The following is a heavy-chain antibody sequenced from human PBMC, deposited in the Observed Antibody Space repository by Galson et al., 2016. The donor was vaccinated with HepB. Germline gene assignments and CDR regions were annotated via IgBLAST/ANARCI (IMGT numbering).Heavy chain of an antibody. CDR1: GDTFSGDY. J-gene: IGHJ4*02. D-gene: IGHD4-17*01. CDR3: ARDSDYNVDY. CDR2: IYAGNGHT. V-gene: IGHV1-18*04. Sequence: SVKVSCKASGDTFSGDYIHWVRQAPGQGLEWVGWIYAGNGHTNYAQNLQGRVTVTMDTSATTAYMELRRLTSDDTAVYYCARDSDYNVDYWGQGTLVTVSS.